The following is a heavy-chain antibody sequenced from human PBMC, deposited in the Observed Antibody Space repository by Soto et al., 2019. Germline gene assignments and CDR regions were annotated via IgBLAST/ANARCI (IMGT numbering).Heavy chain of an antibody. J-gene: IGHJ4*02. V-gene: IGHV3-7*01. CDR2: IKEDGSEK. D-gene: IGHD2-15*01. Sequence: GGSLRLSCAASGFIFSNYWMSWVRQAPGKGLEWVANIKEDGSEKHYVDSVKGRFTISRDNAKNSLYLQMNGLRVEDTAVYFCSRDVVVGAKALNYWGQGALVTVSS. CDR3: SRDVVVGAKALNY. CDR1: GFIFSNYW.